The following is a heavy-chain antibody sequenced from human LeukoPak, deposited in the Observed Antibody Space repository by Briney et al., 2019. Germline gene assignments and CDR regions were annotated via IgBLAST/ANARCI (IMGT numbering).Heavy chain of an antibody. Sequence: SETLSLTCTVSRGSISGYYWSWIRQPPGKGLEWVGYFFYGETIDTIDYNPCLKSPGSISVDTSQSPFSLKLSSVTAANTGVYYCARHYCSDGRCYRLGAHWGDGILVTASP. D-gene: IGHD2-15*01. V-gene: IGHV4-59*08. J-gene: IGHJ4*03. CDR3: ARHYCSDGRCYRLGAH. CDR2: FFYGETIDTI. CDR1: RGSISGYY.